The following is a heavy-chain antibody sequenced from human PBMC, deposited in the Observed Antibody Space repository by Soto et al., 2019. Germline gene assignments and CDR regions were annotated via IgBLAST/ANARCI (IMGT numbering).Heavy chain of an antibody. CDR3: TTVVIPGTRHMD. D-gene: IGHD4-4*01. CDR2: IYYDGST. CDR1: GDSITSINNS. Sequence: SKTLSLTCTVSGDSITSINNSWGWIRQPPGMGLEWIANIYYDGSTFYTPSLKSRVAMSIDTSKNQYYLNLTSATSTNPAVHNCTTVVIPGTRHMD. V-gene: IGHV4-39*01. J-gene: IGHJ6*03.